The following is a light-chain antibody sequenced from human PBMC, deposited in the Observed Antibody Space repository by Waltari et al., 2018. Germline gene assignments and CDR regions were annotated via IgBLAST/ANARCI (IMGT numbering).Light chain of an antibody. CDR2: KDS. Sequence: SYELTQPPSVSVSPGQTARITCSGEALPKQYAYWYQQKPGQAPVLVIYKDSERPSGIPERFSGSSSGTTVTLTISGVQAEDEADYYCQSADSSGTPYVFGTGTKVTVL. J-gene: IGLJ1*01. CDR1: ALPKQY. CDR3: QSADSSGTPYV. V-gene: IGLV3-25*03.